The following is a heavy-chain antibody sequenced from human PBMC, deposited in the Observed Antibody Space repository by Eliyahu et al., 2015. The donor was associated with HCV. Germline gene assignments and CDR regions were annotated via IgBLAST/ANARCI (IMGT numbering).Heavy chain of an antibody. V-gene: IGHV1-2*02. J-gene: IGHJ4*02. CDR1: GYXXXGYY. CDR2: INPNXGGT. Sequence: QVQLVQSGAEVKKPGASVKVSCKASGYXXXGYYMXXVRQAPGQGLEWMGWINPNXGGTNXAQKFQGRVTMTRDTSISTAYMELSRLRSDDTAVYYCARDRYCSGGSCYGGVWGQGTXVTVSS. D-gene: IGHD2-15*01. CDR3: ARDRYCSGGSCYGGV.